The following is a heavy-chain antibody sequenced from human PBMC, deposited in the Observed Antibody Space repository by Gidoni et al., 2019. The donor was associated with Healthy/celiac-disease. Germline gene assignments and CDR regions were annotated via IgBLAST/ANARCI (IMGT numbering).Heavy chain of an antibody. CDR1: GCTFSSYW. J-gene: IGHJ3*02. V-gene: IGHV3-7*03. Sequence: EVQLVESGGGLVQPGGSLRLSCAASGCTFSSYWMSWVRQAPGKGREWVANIKQDGSEKYYVDSVKGRFTISRDNAKNSLYLQMNSLRAEDTAVYYCARDMQYYDFWSGYYFEGVYDAFDIWGQGTMVTVSS. CDR2: IKQDGSEK. D-gene: IGHD3-3*01. CDR3: ARDMQYYDFWSGYYFEGVYDAFDI.